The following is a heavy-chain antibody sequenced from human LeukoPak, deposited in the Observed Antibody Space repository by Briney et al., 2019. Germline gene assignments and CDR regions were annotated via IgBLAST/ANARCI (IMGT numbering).Heavy chain of an antibody. CDR2: INDRGIAT. Sequence: GGSLRLSCAASGFTFSNYAMSWVRQAPGKGLEWVSTINDRGIATYYADSVKGRFTISRDNSKNTLYLQMNSLRAEDTAVYYCAKSIAARSVGGVFDYWGQGTLVTVSS. D-gene: IGHD6-6*01. CDR3: AKSIAARSVGGVFDY. CDR1: GFTFSNYA. J-gene: IGHJ4*02. V-gene: IGHV3-23*01.